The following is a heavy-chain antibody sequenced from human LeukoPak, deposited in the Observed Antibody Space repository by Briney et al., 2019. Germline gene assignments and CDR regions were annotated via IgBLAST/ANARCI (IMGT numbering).Heavy chain of an antibody. J-gene: IGHJ5*02. CDR1: GYTFTSYY. CDR3: ARDLWFGELLYNWFDP. D-gene: IGHD3-10*01. Sequence: ASVKVSCKASGYTFTSYYMYWVRQAPGQGLEWMGIINPSGGSTSYAQKFQGRVTMTRDTSTSTVYMELSSLRSEDTAVYYCARDLWFGELLYNWFDPWGQGTLVTVSS. V-gene: IGHV1-46*01. CDR2: INPSGGST.